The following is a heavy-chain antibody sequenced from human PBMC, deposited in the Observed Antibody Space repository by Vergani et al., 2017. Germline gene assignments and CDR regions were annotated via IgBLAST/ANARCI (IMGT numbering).Heavy chain of an antibody. CDR1: GGTFSSYA. Sequence: QVQLVQSGAEVKKPGSSVKVSCKASGGTFSSYAISWVRQAPGQGLEWMGGIIPIFGTANYAQKFQGRVTITADESTSTAYMELSSLRSEDTAVYYCARVGVANYDFWSGYVEYYYYYYMDVWGKGTTVTVSS. CDR2: IIPIFGTA. J-gene: IGHJ6*03. V-gene: IGHV1-69*01. D-gene: IGHD3-3*01. CDR3: ARVGVANYDFWSGYVEYYYYYYMDV.